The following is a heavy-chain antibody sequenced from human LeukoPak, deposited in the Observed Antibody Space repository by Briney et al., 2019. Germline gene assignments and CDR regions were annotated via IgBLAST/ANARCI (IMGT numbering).Heavy chain of an antibody. V-gene: IGHV1-18*01. CDR2: INAYNGNT. CDR3: ARETYYYDSSGYQYYMDV. J-gene: IGHJ6*03. CDR1: GYTFTSYG. D-gene: IGHD3-22*01. Sequence: ASVKVSCKASGYTFTSYGISWVRQAPGQGLEWMGWINAYNGNTNYAQKLQGRVTMTTDTSTSTAYMELRSLRSDDTAVYYCARETYYYDSSGYQYYMDVWGKGTTVTVSS.